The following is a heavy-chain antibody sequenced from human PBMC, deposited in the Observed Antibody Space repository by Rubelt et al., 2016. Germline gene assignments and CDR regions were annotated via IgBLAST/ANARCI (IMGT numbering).Heavy chain of an antibody. Sequence: GGSLRLSCAASGFTFSNYAMSWVRQAPGKGLEWVSTITISGGSTDYADSVKGRFTISRDNSKNTLYLQMNSLRAEDTAVYYCANPYYYDSSGLPTLWGQGTLVTVSS. J-gene: IGHJ4*02. D-gene: IGHD3-22*01. CDR1: GFTFSNYA. V-gene: IGHV3-23*01. CDR3: ANPYYYDSSGLPTL. CDR2: ITISGGST.